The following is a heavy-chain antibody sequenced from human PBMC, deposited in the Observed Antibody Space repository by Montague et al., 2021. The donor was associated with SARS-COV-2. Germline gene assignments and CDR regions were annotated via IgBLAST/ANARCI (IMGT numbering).Heavy chain of an antibody. Sequence: SLRLSCAASGFTFDDYAMHWVRQAPGKGLEWVSGISWNSGSIGYADSVKGRFTISRDNAKNSLYLQMNSLRAEDTALYYCATGAAAAFAYYGMDVWGQGTTVTVSS. CDR3: ATGAAAAFAYYGMDV. V-gene: IGHV3-9*01. D-gene: IGHD6-13*01. CDR2: ISWNSGSI. CDR1: GFTFDDYA. J-gene: IGHJ6*02.